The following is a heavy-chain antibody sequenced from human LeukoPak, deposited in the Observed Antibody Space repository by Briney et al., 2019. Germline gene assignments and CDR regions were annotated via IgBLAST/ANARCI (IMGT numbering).Heavy chain of an antibody. V-gene: IGHV3-7*01. J-gene: IGHJ1*01. Sequence: GGSLRLSRAASGFTFSSYWMSWVRQAPGKGLEWVANIKQDGSEKNYVDSVKGRFTISRDNAKNSLYLQMNSLRAEDTAVYYCAKDGRSGGFKYLPLWGQGTLVTVSS. CDR1: GFTFSSYW. D-gene: IGHD1-26*01. CDR3: AKDGRSGGFKYLPL. CDR2: IKQDGSEK.